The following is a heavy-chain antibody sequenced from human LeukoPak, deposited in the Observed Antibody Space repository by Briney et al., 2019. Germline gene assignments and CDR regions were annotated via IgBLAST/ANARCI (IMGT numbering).Heavy chain of an antibody. Sequence: GASVKVSCKASGGTFSSYAISWVRQAPGQGLEWMGGIIPIFGTANYAQKFQGRVTITADESTSTAYMELSSLRSEDTAVYYCARDWAGDYYYGMDVWGQGTTVTVSS. J-gene: IGHJ6*02. CDR2: IIPIFGTA. CDR3: ARDWAGDYYYGMDV. CDR1: GGTFSSYA. V-gene: IGHV1-69*13. D-gene: IGHD3-10*01.